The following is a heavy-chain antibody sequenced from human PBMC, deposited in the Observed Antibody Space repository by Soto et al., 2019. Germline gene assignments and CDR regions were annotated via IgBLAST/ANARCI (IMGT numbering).Heavy chain of an antibody. Sequence: ASVKVSCKVSGYTLTELSMHWVRQAPGKGLEWMGGFDPEDGETIYAQKFQGRVTMTEDTSTDTAYMELSSLRSEDTAVYYCATGKIVGATGGWFDPWGQGTLVTVSS. J-gene: IGHJ5*02. D-gene: IGHD1-26*01. CDR3: ATGKIVGATGGWFDP. CDR1: GYTLTELS. CDR2: FDPEDGET. V-gene: IGHV1-24*01.